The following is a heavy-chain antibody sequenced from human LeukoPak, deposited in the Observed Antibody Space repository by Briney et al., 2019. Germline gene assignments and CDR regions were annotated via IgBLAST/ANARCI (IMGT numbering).Heavy chain of an antibody. CDR3: AGHHPRNTVDF. D-gene: IGHD2-8*02. Sequence: SETLSLTCTVSGGSIRSSDYYWGWIRLPPGKGLEWIGSIYYSGNTYYNSSLKSRVTISVDTSKSQFSLKLSSVTAAVTAVYYCAGHHPRNTVDFWGQGTLVTVSS. CDR2: IYYSGNT. V-gene: IGHV4-39*01. J-gene: IGHJ4*02. CDR1: GGSIRSSDYY.